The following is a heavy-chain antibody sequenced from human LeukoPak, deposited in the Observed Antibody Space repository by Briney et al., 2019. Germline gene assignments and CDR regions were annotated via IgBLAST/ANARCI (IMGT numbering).Heavy chain of an antibody. J-gene: IGHJ3*02. Sequence: PGGSLRLSCAASGFTFSDYYMSWIRQAPGKGLEWVSYIRSSGSTIYYADSVKGRFTISRDNAKNSLYLQMNSLRAEDTAVYYCASTPTAYRAFDIWGQGTMVTVSS. CDR3: ASTPTAYRAFDI. CDR2: IRSSGSTI. V-gene: IGHV3-11*01. CDR1: GFTFSDYY. D-gene: IGHD2-21*01.